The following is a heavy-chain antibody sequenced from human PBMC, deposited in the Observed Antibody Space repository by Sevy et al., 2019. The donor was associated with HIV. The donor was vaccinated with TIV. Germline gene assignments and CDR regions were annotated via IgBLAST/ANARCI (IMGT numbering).Heavy chain of an antibody. V-gene: IGHV3-7*01. J-gene: IGHJ6*02. CDR3: ARDYGEYYYYYGMDV. CDR2: IKQEGSEK. Sequence: GGSLRLSCAASGSTFSSYWMSWVRQAPGKGLEWVAKIKQEGSEKYYVDSVKGRFTISRDNAKNSLYLQMNSLRAEDTAVYYCARDYGEYYYYYGMDVWGQGTTVTVSS. CDR1: GSTFSSYW. D-gene: IGHD4-17*01.